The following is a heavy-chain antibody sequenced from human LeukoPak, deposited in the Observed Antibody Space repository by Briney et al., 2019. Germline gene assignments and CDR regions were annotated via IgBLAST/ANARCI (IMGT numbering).Heavy chain of an antibody. CDR1: GYTFTSYD. Sequence: ASVKVSCKASGYTFTSYDINWVRQATGQGLEWMGWMNPNSGNTAYAQKFQGRVTITRNTSIGTAYMELSSLKSEDTAVYYCARLSRGGWYGIDYWGQGTLVTVSS. CDR3: ARLSRGGWYGIDY. J-gene: IGHJ4*02. CDR2: MNPNSGNT. D-gene: IGHD6-19*01. V-gene: IGHV1-8*03.